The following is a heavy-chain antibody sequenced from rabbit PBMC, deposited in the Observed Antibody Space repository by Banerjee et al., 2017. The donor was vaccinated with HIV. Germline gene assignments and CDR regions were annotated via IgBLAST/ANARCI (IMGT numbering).Heavy chain of an antibody. CDR2: IYTGDGGT. CDR3: WRGSGSSGWGGDL. J-gene: IGHJ6*01. V-gene: IGHV1S45*01. CDR1: GFSFSSDYD. D-gene: IGHD4-1*01. Sequence: QEQLVESGGGLVKPGASLTLTCKASGFSFSSDYDMCWVRQAPGKGLEWIACIYTGDGGTYYATWAKGRFTISKTSSTTVTLQMTSLTAADTATYFCWRGSGSSGWGGDLWGQGTLVTVS.